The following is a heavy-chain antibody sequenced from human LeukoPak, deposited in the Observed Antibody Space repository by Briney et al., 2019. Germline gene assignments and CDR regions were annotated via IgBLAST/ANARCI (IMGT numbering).Heavy chain of an antibody. Sequence: SETLSLACTVSGGSISSYYWTWIRQSPGTGLEWIGYISHIGRTNYNPSLKSRVTISIDTSKNQFSLKLRSVTAADTAVYYCARDLVTVTKGFDIWGQGTMVSVSS. V-gene: IGHV4-59*01. J-gene: IGHJ3*02. CDR2: ISHIGRT. CDR1: GGSISSYY. CDR3: ARDLVTVTKGFDI. D-gene: IGHD4-17*01.